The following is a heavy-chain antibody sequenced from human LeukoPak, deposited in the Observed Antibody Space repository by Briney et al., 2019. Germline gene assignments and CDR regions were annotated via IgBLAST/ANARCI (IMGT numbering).Heavy chain of an antibody. D-gene: IGHD2-2*01. Sequence: ASVKVSCKASGYTFTSYGITWVRQAPGEGLEWMGWISVYNGNTNYAQKLQGRVTMTTDTSTSTAYMELRSLRSDDAAVYYCAGGVGGYCSNTICFSYWGQGTLVTVSS. CDR2: ISVYNGNT. CDR3: AGGVGGYCSNTICFSY. V-gene: IGHV1-18*01. J-gene: IGHJ4*02. CDR1: GYTFTSYG.